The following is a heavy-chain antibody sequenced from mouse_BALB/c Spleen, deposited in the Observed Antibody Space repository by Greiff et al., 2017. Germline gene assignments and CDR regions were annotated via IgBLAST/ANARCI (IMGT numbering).Heavy chain of an antibody. Sequence: QVQLQQSGPGLVAPSQSLSITCTVSGFSLTSYGVHWVRQPPGKGLEWLGVIWAGGSTNYNSALMSRLSISKDNSKSQVFLKMNSLQTDDTAMYYCARDRGNYYYAMDYWGQGTSVTVSS. CDR1: GFSLTSYG. V-gene: IGHV2-9*02. CDR3: ARDRGNYYYAMDY. CDR2: IWAGGST. D-gene: IGHD2-1*01. J-gene: IGHJ4*01.